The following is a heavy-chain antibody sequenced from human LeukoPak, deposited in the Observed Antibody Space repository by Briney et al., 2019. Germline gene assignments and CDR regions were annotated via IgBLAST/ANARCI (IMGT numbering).Heavy chain of an antibody. J-gene: IGHJ4*02. V-gene: IGHV3-48*03. CDR2: ISSSGSTI. Sequence: PGGSLRLSCTASEFTFRNYEMNWVRQAPGKGLEWVSYISSSGSTIYYTDSVKGRFTISRDDAKNSLYLQMNRLRAEDTAVYYCEGYCSNGVCVPFDFWGQGTQVTVSS. CDR1: EFTFRNYE. CDR3: EGYCSNGVCVPFDF. D-gene: IGHD2-8*01.